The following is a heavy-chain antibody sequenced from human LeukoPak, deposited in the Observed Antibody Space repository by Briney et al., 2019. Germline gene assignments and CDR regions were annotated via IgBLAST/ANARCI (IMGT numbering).Heavy chain of an antibody. Sequence: PGGSLRLSCAASGFTFSSYAMSWVRQAPGKGLEWVSAISGSGGSTYYADSVKGRFTISRDNSKNTLYLQMNSLRAEDTAVYYCAKGPGYSGYDSAWGAFDIWGQGTMVTVSS. CDR2: ISGSGGST. V-gene: IGHV3-23*01. CDR3: AKGPGYSGYDSAWGAFDI. J-gene: IGHJ3*02. CDR1: GFTFSSYA. D-gene: IGHD5-12*01.